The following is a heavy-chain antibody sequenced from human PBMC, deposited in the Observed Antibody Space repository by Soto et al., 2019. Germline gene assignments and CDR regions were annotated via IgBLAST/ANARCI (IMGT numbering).Heavy chain of an antibody. CDR1: YDSISNFY. CDR3: AGGGSIVVATRRLIDV. Sequence: ASETLSLTCTVSYDSISNFYWGWIRQPPGKRLEFIGYIFYTGNTNYNPSLESRVTISVDMSKNQLSLKLSSVTAADTAVYYCAGGGSIVVATRRLIDVRAKRTTVTVSS. V-gene: IGHV4-59*01. CDR2: IFYTGNT. J-gene: IGHJ6*04. D-gene: IGHD3-22*01.